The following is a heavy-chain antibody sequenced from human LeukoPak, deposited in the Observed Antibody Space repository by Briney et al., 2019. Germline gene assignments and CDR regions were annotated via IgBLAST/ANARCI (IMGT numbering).Heavy chain of an antibody. J-gene: IGHJ6*03. CDR2: ISSSGTTI. D-gene: IGHD4-23*01. CDR1: GFTFSDYP. CDR3: ARSRGNRDYYYYYYMDV. Sequence: AGGSLRLSCAASGFTFSDYPMSWIRQAPGKGLEWVSYISSSGTTIYYADSVKGRFTISRDNAKNSLYLQMNSLRAEDTAVYYCARSRGNRDYYYYYYMDVWGKGTTVTVSS. V-gene: IGHV3-11*04.